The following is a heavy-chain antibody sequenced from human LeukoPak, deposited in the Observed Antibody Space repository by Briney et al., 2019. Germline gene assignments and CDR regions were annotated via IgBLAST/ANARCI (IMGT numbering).Heavy chain of an antibody. CDR1: GFTFKLYW. CDR3: AKGGYSSGWYKAPLDY. CDR2: INDDGSST. Sequence: GGSLRLSCAASGFTFKLYWMHWVRQAPGKGPVWVSRINDDGSSTTYADSVKGRFTISRDDAKNTLYLQMNSLRAEDTAVYYCAKGGYSSGWYKAPLDYWGQGTLVTVSS. D-gene: IGHD6-19*01. V-gene: IGHV3-74*01. J-gene: IGHJ4*02.